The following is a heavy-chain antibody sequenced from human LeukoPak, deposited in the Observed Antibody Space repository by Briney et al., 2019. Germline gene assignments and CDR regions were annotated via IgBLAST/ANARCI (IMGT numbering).Heavy chain of an antibody. CDR1: GFTFSSYA. Sequence: PGGSLRLSCAASGFTFSSYAMHWVRQAPGKGLEWVAVISYDGSNKYYADSVKGRFTISRDNSKNTLYLQMNSLRAEDTAVYYCVAAAGGWFDPWGQGTLVTASS. D-gene: IGHD6-13*01. CDR2: ISYDGSNK. V-gene: IGHV3-30*04. CDR3: VAAAGGWFDP. J-gene: IGHJ5*02.